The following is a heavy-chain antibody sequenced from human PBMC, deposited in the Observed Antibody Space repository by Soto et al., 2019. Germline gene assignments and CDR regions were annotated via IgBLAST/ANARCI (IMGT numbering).Heavy chain of an antibody. Sequence: PGGPLRLSCAASAFTFSSYAMHWVRQVPGKGLEWVAVISYDGSNKYYADSVKGRFTISRDNSKNTLYLQMNSLRAEDTAVYYCARPLWRDDYNWGYFDLWGRGTLVTVPQ. D-gene: IGHD4-4*01. V-gene: IGHV3-30-3*01. CDR2: ISYDGSNK. CDR3: ARPLWRDDYNWGYFDL. J-gene: IGHJ2*01. CDR1: AFTFSSYA.